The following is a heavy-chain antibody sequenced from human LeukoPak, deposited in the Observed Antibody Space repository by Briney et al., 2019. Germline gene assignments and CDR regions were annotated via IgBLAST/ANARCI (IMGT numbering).Heavy chain of an antibody. CDR2: LYSGSST. J-gene: IGHJ2*01. CDR1: GFAVSTNY. Sequence: GGSLRLSCAASGFAVSTNYMNWVRQAPGKGLEWVSILYSGSSTYYADSMEGRFTISRDSSKNTLFLQMNDLRAEDTAVYYCARVGDHFHWYLDLWGRGTLVTVSS. V-gene: IGHV3-53*01. CDR3: ARVGDHFHWYLDL. D-gene: IGHD3-3*02.